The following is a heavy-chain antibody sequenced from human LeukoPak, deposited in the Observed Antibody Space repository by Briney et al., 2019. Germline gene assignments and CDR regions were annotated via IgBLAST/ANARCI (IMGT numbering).Heavy chain of an antibody. CDR2: IKHDGSEK. J-gene: IGHJ4*02. CDR1: GFTFSSYW. CDR3: ASAPGLGY. Sequence: TGGSLRLSCAASGFTFSSYWMSWVRQSPGKGLEWVANIKHDGSEKYYVDSVKGRFTISRDNAKNSLYLQMNSLRAEDTAIYYCASAPGLGYWGQGTLVTVSS. D-gene: IGHD3-16*01. V-gene: IGHV3-7*01.